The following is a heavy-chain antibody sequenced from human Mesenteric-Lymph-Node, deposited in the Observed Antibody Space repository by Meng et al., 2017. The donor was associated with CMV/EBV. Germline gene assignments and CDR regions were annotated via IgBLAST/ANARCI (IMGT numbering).Heavy chain of an antibody. D-gene: IGHD1-26*01. Sequence: ASVKVSCKASGYTFIGYYVHWVRQAPGQGLEWMGWINPNSGGTNYAQRFQGRVTMTRDTSISTAYMELSRLTSDDTAVYYCAREEELPPYYYYGMDVWGQGTTVTVSS. CDR3: AREEELPPYYYYGMDV. CDR2: INPNSGGT. CDR1: GYTFIGYY. J-gene: IGHJ6*02. V-gene: IGHV1-2*02.